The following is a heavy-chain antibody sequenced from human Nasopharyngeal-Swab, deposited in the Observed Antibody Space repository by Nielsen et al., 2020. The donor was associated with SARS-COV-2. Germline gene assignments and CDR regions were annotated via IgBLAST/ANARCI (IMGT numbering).Heavy chain of an antibody. J-gene: IGHJ6*02. CDR2: ISWNSGSI. V-gene: IGHV3-9*01. D-gene: IGHD6-25*01. CDR3: ARGSDYGMDV. CDR1: GFTFDDYA. Sequence: SLKISCAASGFTFDDYAMHWVRQAPGKGLEWVSGISWNSGSIGYADSVKGRFTISRDNVKNSLYLQMNSLRAEDTAVYYCARGSDYGMDVWGQGTTVTVSS.